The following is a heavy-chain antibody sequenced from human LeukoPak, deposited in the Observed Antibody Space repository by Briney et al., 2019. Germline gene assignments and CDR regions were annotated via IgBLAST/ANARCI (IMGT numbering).Heavy chain of an antibody. J-gene: IGHJ4*02. CDR1: GGSFSGYY. CDR2: INHSGST. V-gene: IGHV4-34*09. Sequence: TSETLSLTCAVYGGSFSGYYWSWIRQPPGKGLEWIGEINHSGSTNYNPSLKSRVTISVDTSKNQFSLKLSSVTAADTAVYYCARATTVTTSPLNYFDYWGQGTLVTVSS. CDR3: ARATTVTTSPLNYFDY. D-gene: IGHD4-17*01.